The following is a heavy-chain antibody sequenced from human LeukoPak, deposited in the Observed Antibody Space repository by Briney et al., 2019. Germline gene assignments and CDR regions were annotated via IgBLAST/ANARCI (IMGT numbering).Heavy chain of an antibody. CDR1: GYTFTSYL. D-gene: IGHD4-23*01. CDR2: INTGNGNT. V-gene: IGHV1-3*04. J-gene: IGHJ4*02. CDR3: ARGRGGATVGYFDY. Sequence: VAPVKVSCKASGYTFTSYLIYWVRQAPGQRLEWMGWINTGNGNTKYSQKFQGRVTITRDTSASTAYMELNSLRSEDTAVYYCARGRGGATVGYFDYWGQGTLVTVSS.